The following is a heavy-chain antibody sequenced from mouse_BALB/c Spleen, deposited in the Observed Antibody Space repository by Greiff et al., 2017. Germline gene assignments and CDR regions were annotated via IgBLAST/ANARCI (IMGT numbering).Heavy chain of an antibody. CDR1: GFTFSSFG. CDR3: ARSHLYYGYPYYFDY. CDR2: ISSGSSTI. Sequence: EVQGVESGGGLVQPGGSRKLSCAASGFTFSSFGMHWVRQAPEKGLEWVAYISSGSSTIYYADTVKGRFTISRDNPKNTLFLQMTSLRSEDTAMYYCARSHLYYGYPYYFDYWGQGTTLTVSS. J-gene: IGHJ2*01. D-gene: IGHD2-2*01. V-gene: IGHV5-17*02.